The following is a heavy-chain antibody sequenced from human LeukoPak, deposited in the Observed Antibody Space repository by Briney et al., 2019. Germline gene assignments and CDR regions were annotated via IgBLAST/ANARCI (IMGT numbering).Heavy chain of an antibody. J-gene: IGHJ4*02. CDR1: GGTFSSYA. V-gene: IGHV1-69*04. CDR2: IIPILGIA. Sequence: SVKVSCKASGGTFSSYAISWVRQAPGQGLEWMGRIIPILGIANYAQKFQGRVTITADKSTSTAYMELSSLRSEDTAVYYCARDRQGIAVAGYFDYWGQGTLVTVSP. D-gene: IGHD6-19*01. CDR3: ARDRQGIAVAGYFDY.